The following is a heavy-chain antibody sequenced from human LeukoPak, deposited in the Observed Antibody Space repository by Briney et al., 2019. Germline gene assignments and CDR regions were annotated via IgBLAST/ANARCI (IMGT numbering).Heavy chain of an antibody. Sequence: ASGPTLVNPTQTLTLTCSFSGFSLSTSGMGLAWIRQPPGKALEWLALIYWNDDNPYSPSLKSRLTIAKDTSKNQVVLTMTNMDPVDTATYYCAHRRGYNWFDPWGQGTLVTVSS. J-gene: IGHJ5*02. CDR3: AHRRGYNWFDP. V-gene: IGHV2-5*01. CDR1: GFSLSTSGMG. CDR2: IYWNDDN.